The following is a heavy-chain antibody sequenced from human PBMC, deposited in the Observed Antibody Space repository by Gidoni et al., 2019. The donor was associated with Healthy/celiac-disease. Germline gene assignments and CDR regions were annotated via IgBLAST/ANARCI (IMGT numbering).Heavy chain of an antibody. J-gene: IGHJ4*02. CDR1: GFTFSSYG. V-gene: IGHV3-30*18. CDR3: ANFSY. Sequence: QVQLVESGGGVVQPGRSLRLSCAASGFTFSSYGLHWVRQAPGKWLEGVAVISYDGSNKYYADSVKGRFTISRDNSKNTLYLQMNSLRAEDTAVYYCANFSYWGQGTLVTVSS. CDR2: ISYDGSNK.